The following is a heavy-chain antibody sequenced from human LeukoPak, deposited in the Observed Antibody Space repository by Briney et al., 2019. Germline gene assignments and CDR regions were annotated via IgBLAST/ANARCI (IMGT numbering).Heavy chain of an antibody. Sequence: GGSLRLSCAASGFTFSSYAMSWVRQAPGKGLEWVSAISGSGGSTYYADSVKGRFTISRDNSKNTLYPQMNSLRAEDTALYYCAKDLMYYYDSSGFVNDYWGQGTLVTVSS. V-gene: IGHV3-23*01. D-gene: IGHD3-22*01. CDR3: AKDLMYYYDSSGFVNDY. J-gene: IGHJ4*02. CDR2: ISGSGGST. CDR1: GFTFSSYA.